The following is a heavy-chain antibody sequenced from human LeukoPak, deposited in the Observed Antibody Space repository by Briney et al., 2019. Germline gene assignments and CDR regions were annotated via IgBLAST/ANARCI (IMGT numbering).Heavy chain of an antibody. V-gene: IGHV4-38-2*02. D-gene: IGHD2/OR15-2a*01. CDR3: ARVVTYYFDY. Sequence: LETLSLTCTVSGYSISSGYYWGWIRQPPGKGLEWIGSIYHSGSTYYNPSLKSRVTISVDTSKNQFSLKLSSVTAADTAVYYCARVVTYYFDYWGQGTLVTVSS. CDR2: IYHSGST. J-gene: IGHJ4*02. CDR1: GYSISSGYY.